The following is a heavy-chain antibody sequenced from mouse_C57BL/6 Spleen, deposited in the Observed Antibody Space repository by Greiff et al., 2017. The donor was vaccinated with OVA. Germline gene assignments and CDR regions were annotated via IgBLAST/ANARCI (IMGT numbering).Heavy chain of an antibody. D-gene: IGHD1-1*01. CDR1: GYAFSSSW. J-gene: IGHJ2*01. CDR3: ATYYYGSSTRYYFDY. Sequence: VQLQQSGPELVKPGASVKISCKASGYAFSSSWMNWVKQRPGKGLEWIGRIYPGDGDTNYNGKFKGKATLTADKSSSTAYMPLSSLTSEDSAVYFCATYYYGSSTRYYFDYWGQGTTLTVSS. V-gene: IGHV1-82*01. CDR2: IYPGDGDT.